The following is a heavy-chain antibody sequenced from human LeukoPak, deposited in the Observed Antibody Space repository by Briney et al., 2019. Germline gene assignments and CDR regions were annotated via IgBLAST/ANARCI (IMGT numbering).Heavy chain of an antibody. V-gene: IGHV1-2*02. D-gene: IGHD1-26*01. CDR2: INPNSGGT. CDR1: GYTFTGYY. J-gene: IGHJ4*02. CDR3: ARYRYSGSYFSDY. Sequence: ASVKVSCKASGYTFTGYYMHWVRQAPGQGLEWMGWINPNSGGTNYAQKFQGRVTMTRDTSISTAYMELSRLRSDDTAVYYCARYRYSGSYFSDYWGQGTLVTVSS.